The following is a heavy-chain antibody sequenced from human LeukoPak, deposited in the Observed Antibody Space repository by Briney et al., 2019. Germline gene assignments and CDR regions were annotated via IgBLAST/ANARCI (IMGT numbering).Heavy chain of an antibody. J-gene: IGHJ5*02. Sequence: ASVKVSCKASGGTFSSYAISWVRQAPGQGLEWMGGIIPIFGIPNYTQKFQGRVTITADESTSTAYMELSSLRSEDTAVYYCARESDIVVVPAAPRGNWFDPWGQGTLVTVSS. CDR2: IIPIFGIP. CDR3: ARESDIVVVPAAPRGNWFDP. D-gene: IGHD2-2*01. CDR1: GGTFSSYA. V-gene: IGHV1-69*13.